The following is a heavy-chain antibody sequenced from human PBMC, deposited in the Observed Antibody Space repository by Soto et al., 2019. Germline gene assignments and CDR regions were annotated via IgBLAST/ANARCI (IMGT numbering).Heavy chain of an antibody. CDR2: IKEDGSDM. CDR3: AKDWPDFWSGANYYYYMDV. V-gene: IGHV3-7*03. Sequence: SLRLSCAASGFTFSSYWMSWVRQAPGKGLEWVANIKEDGSDMYYVDSVKGRFTISRDNSKNTLYLQMNSLRAEDTAVYYCAKDWPDFWSGANYYYYMDVWGKGTTVTVSS. J-gene: IGHJ6*03. D-gene: IGHD3-3*01. CDR1: GFTFSSYW.